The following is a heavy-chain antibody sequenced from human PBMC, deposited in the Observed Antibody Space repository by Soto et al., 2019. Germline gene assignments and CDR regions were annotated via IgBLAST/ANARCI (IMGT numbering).Heavy chain of an antibody. CDR3: AREQYSSSWYSADGVDY. Sequence: ASVKVSCKASGYTFTSYAMHWVRQAPGQRLEWMGWINAGNGNTKYSQKFQGRVTITRDTSASTAYMELSSLRSEDTAVYYCAREQYSSSWYSADGVDYWGQGTLVTVSS. CDR2: INAGNGNT. V-gene: IGHV1-3*01. D-gene: IGHD6-13*01. J-gene: IGHJ4*02. CDR1: GYTFTSYA.